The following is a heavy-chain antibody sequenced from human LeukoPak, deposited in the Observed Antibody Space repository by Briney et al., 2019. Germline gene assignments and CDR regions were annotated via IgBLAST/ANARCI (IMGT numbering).Heavy chain of an antibody. CDR3: GRVNAMVRGITQAFDI. Sequence: SETLSLTCAVYGGSFSGYYWSWIRQPPGKGLDWIGEINHSGSTNYNPSLKSRVTISVDTSKNQFSLQLSSVTAADTAVYYCGRVNAMVRGITQAFDIWGQGTLITVSS. CDR2: INHSGST. D-gene: IGHD3-10*01. V-gene: IGHV4-34*01. CDR1: GGSFSGYY. J-gene: IGHJ3*02.